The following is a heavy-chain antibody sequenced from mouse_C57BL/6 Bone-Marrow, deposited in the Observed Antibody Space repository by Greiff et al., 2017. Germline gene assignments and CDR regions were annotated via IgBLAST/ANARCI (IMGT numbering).Heavy chain of an antibody. CDR2: IYPGDGGT. V-gene: IGHV1-82*01. CDR3: ARRGDGYFLFDD. Sequence: VKVVESGPELVKPGASVKISCKASGYAFSSSWMNWVKQRPGKGLEWIGRIYPGDGGTNYNGKFKGKATLTADKSSSTAYMQLSSLTSEDSAVXFGARRGDGYFLFDDWGKGTTLTVSS. CDR1: GYAFSSSW. J-gene: IGHJ2*01. D-gene: IGHD2-3*01.